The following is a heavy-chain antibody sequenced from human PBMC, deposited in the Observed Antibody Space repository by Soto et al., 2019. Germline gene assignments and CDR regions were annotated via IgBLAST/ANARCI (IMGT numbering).Heavy chain of an antibody. V-gene: IGHV3-21*01. CDR1: GXTFSSYS. Sequence: LRLSFAASGXTFSSYSMNWVRQAPGKGLEWVSSLSSSSGHIYYADSVKGRFTISRDNAKNSLYLQMNSLRAEDTAVYYCVRHWLATREFDYWGQGTLVTVSS. J-gene: IGHJ4*02. CDR3: VRHWLATREFDY. D-gene: IGHD1-26*01. CDR2: LSSSSGHI.